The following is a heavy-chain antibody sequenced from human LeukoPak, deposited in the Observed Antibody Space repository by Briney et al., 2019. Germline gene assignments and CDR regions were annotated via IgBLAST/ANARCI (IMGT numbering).Heavy chain of an antibody. CDR2: IYYSGST. J-gene: IGHJ6*02. Sequence: SETLSLTCTVSGGSISSYYWSWIRQPPGKGLEWIGYIYYSGSTNYNPSLKSRVTISVDTSKNQFSLKLSSVTAADTAVYYCARYSGSHYYYYYYGMDVWGQGTTVTVSS. CDR1: GGSISSYY. CDR3: ARYSGSHYYYYYYGMDV. D-gene: IGHD1-26*01. V-gene: IGHV4-59*01.